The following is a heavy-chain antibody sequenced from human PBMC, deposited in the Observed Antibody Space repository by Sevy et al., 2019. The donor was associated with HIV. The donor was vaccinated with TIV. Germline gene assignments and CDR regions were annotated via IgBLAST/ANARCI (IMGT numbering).Heavy chain of an antibody. J-gene: IGHJ4*02. V-gene: IGHV3-48*02. D-gene: IGHD6-19*01. CDR3: ACSVGGWSIYFDY. CDR2: ISSSSSTI. Sequence: GGSLRLSCAASGFTFSSYSMNWVRQAPGKGLEWVSYISSSSSTIYYADSVKGRFTISRDNAKNLLYLQMNSLRDEDTAVYYCACSVGGWSIYFDYWGQGTLVTVSS. CDR1: GFTFSSYS.